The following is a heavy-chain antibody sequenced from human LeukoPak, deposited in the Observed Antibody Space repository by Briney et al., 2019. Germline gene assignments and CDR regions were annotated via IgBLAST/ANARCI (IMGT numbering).Heavy chain of an antibody. CDR3: ARDPDSSGWSSIEY. V-gene: IGHV3-74*01. CDR2: INSDGRST. J-gene: IGHJ4*02. CDR1: GFTFSRYW. Sequence: GGSLRLSCAASGFTFSRYWMHWVRHAPGKGLVWVSRINSDGRSTNYADSVKGRFTIPRDNAKNTLYLQMNSLRAEDTAVYYCARDPDSSGWSSIEYWGQGTLVTVSS. D-gene: IGHD6-19*01.